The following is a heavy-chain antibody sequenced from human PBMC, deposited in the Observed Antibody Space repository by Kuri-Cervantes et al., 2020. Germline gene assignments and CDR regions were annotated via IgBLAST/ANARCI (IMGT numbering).Heavy chain of an antibody. J-gene: IGHJ4*02. CDR2: ISATGGRT. CDR1: GFTFSSYG. D-gene: IGHD3-16*02. Sequence: GGSLRLSCAASGFTFSSYGMHWVRQAPGKGLEWVSVISATGGRTYYADSVKGRFTISRDNSKNTLYLQMNSLRVEDTAVYYCARDSGASGSCRYEYWGQGTLVTVSS. CDR3: ARDSGASGSCRYEY. V-gene: IGHV3-23*01.